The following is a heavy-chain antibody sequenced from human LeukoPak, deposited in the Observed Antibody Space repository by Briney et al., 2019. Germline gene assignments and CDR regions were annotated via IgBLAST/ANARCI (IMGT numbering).Heavy chain of an antibody. CDR2: ISSSGSTI. J-gene: IGHJ6*03. CDR1: GFTFSDYY. Sequence: GGSLRLSCAASGFTFSDYYMSWIRQAPGKGLEWVSYISSSGSTIYYADSVKGRFTISRDNAKNSLYLQMNSLRAEDTAVYYCAVIGSLSNYYYMDVWGKGTTVTVSS. CDR3: AVIGSLSNYYYMDV. V-gene: IGHV3-11*01. D-gene: IGHD2/OR15-2a*01.